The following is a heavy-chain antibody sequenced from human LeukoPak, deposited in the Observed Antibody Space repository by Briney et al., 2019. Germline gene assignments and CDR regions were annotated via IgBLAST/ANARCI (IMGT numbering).Heavy chain of an antibody. CDR1: GGSFSGYY. J-gene: IGHJ5*02. V-gene: IGHV4-34*01. CDR3: TRVTSRLGWFDP. Sequence: SETLSLTCAVYGGSFSGYYWSWIRQPPGKGLEWIGEINHSGSTNYNPSLKSRVTISVDTSKNQFSLKLRSVTAADTAVYYCTRVTSRLGWFDPWGQGTLVTVSS. CDR2: INHSGST. D-gene: IGHD1-14*01.